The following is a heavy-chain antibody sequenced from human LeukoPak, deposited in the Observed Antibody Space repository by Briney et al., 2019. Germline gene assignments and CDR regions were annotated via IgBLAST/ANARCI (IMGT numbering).Heavy chain of an antibody. Sequence: SETLSLTCTVSGGSISSGGYYWSWIRQHPGKGLEWIGYIYYSGSTYYNPSLKSRVTISVDTSKNQFSLKLSSVTAADTAVYYCARVPGNYYGMDVWGQGTTVTVSS. CDR3: ARVPGNYYGMDV. J-gene: IGHJ6*02. CDR2: IYYSGST. V-gene: IGHV4-31*03. CDR1: GGSISSGGYY.